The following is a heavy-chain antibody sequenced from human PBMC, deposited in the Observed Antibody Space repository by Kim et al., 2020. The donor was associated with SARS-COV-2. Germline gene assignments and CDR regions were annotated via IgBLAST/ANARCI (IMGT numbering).Heavy chain of an antibody. J-gene: IGHJ4*02. Sequence: SETLSLTCAVYGGSFSGYYWSWIRQPPGKGLEWIGEINHSGSTNYNPSLKSRVTISVDTSKNQFSLKLSSVTAADTAVYYCARRGYYYDSSGYYPRWGQGTLVTVSS. V-gene: IGHV4-34*01. CDR1: GGSFSGYY. CDR3: ARRGYYYDSSGYYPR. D-gene: IGHD3-22*01. CDR2: INHSGST.